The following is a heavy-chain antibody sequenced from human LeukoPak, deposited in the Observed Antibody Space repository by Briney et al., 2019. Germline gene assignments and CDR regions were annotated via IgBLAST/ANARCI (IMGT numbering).Heavy chain of an antibody. Sequence: GGSLRLSCAASGFTFSNYGMHWVRQAPGKGLEWVGVISYDGSSEYYPDSVRGRLTISRDNSKNMLYLQMNSLRAEDTAVYYCARDARLRPVYSGYDWGAFDIWGQGTMVTVSS. D-gene: IGHD5-12*01. CDR1: GFTFSNYG. CDR2: ISYDGSSE. CDR3: ARDARLRPVYSGYDWGAFDI. J-gene: IGHJ3*02. V-gene: IGHV3-30*03.